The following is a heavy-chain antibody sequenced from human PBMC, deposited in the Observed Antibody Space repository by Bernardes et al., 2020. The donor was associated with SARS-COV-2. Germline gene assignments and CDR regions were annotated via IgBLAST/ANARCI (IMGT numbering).Heavy chain of an antibody. CDR3: ARGDSGSYWGGYFDY. J-gene: IGHJ4*02. V-gene: IGHV4-59*11. CDR2: IYYSGST. CDR1: GVSLSRHY. D-gene: IGHD1-26*01. Sequence: TLSLTCTVSGVSLSRHYWSWIRQPPGKGLEWIGYIYYSGSTNSNPSLKSRVTMSIDTSENQFSLRLNSVTAADTAVYYCARGDSGSYWGGYFDYWGQGALVTVSS.